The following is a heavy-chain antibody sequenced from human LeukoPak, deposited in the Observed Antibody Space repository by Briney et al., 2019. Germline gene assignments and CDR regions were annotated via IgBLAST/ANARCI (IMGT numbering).Heavy chain of an antibody. J-gene: IGHJ5*02. D-gene: IGHD4-23*01. CDR3: ARLSTVIT. V-gene: IGHV3-74*01. CDR1: GFTFSNYW. Sequence: GGSLRLSCAASGFTFSNYWLHWVRQAPGKGLVWVSRFNTDGSSTSYADSMKGRFTISRDNAKNTVYLQMNSLRAEGTAVYYCARLSTVITWGQGTLVTVSS. CDR2: FNTDGSST.